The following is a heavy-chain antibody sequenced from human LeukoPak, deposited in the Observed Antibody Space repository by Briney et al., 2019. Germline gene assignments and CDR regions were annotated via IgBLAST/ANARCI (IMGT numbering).Heavy chain of an antibody. CDR1: GFRFSDYY. D-gene: IGHD3-10*02. CDR2: ITNSGRSI. Sequence: GGSLRLSCAASGFRFSDYYMSWIRQAPGKGLEWVSYITNSGRSIYYADSVNGRFTISRDDAKNSLYLQMNRLRAEDTAVYYCARNDYVSGGDWFDPWGQGTLVTVSS. J-gene: IGHJ5*02. V-gene: IGHV3-11*01. CDR3: ARNDYVSGGDWFDP.